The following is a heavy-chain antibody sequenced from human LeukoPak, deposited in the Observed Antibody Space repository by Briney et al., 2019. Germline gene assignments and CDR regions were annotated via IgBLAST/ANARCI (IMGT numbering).Heavy chain of an antibody. CDR3: ARGQRWLQLGGPFYDY. CDR1: GYTFTSYD. J-gene: IGHJ4*02. CDR2: MNPNSGNT. D-gene: IGHD5-24*01. Sequence: GASVKVSCKASGYTFTSYDINWVRQATGQGLEWMGWMNPNSGNTGYAQKFQGRVTMTRNTSISTAYMELSSLRSEDTAVYYCARGQRWLQLGGPFYDYWGQGTLVTVSS. V-gene: IGHV1-8*02.